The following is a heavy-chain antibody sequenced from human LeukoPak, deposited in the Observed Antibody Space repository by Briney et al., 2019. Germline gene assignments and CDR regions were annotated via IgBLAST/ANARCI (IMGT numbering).Heavy chain of an antibody. J-gene: IGHJ4*02. CDR1: GFTFSSYE. D-gene: IGHD4-17*01. CDR3: VRGNDYGDYLDY. V-gene: IGHV3-74*01. CDR2: INDGGSST. Sequence: GGSLRLSCAASGFTFSSYEMNWVRQAPGKGLVWVSRINDGGSSTSYADSVKGRFTISRDDAKNTLYLQVNSLRAEDTAVYYCVRGNDYGDYLDYWGQGTLVTVSP.